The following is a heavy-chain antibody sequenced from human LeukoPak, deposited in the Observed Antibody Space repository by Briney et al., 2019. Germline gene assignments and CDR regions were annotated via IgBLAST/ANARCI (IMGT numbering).Heavy chain of an antibody. V-gene: IGHV3-11*04. D-gene: IGHD2-15*01. J-gene: IGHJ3*01. Sequence: KPGGSLRLSCAASGFTFSDYYINWIRQAPGKGLEWVSSISSSSSAIFYADSVRGRFTTSRDNAKNSLFLQMNSLRAEDTAVYYCARDLDVVVGPAHYDALDLWGQGTTVTVS. CDR3: ARDLDVVVGPAHYDALDL. CDR1: GFTFSDYY. CDR2: ISSSSSAI.